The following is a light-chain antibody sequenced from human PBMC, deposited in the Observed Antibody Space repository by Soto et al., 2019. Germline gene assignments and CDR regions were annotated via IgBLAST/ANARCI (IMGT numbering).Light chain of an antibody. CDR3: PSYDSSLSVLYV. J-gene: IGLJ1*01. CDR1: SSNIGAGYD. CDR2: GNS. Sequence: QPVLTQPPSVSGAPGQRVTISCTGSSSNIGAGYDVHWYQQLPGTAPKLLIYGNSNRPSGVPDRFSGSKSGTSASLAITGLQAEDEGDYYCPSYDSSLSVLYVFGTGTKVTVL. V-gene: IGLV1-40*01.